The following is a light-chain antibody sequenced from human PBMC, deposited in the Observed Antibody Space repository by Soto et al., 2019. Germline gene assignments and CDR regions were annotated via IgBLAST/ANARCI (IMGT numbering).Light chain of an antibody. V-gene: IGKV3-15*01. J-gene: IGKJ1*01. CDR3: QQYNNWPRT. CDR1: QSVSSD. Sequence: MSQSPSSLSASVGDRFTITWRASQSVSSDLAWYHQKPGQAPRLLIYGASTRATGIPARFSGSGSGTEFTLTINSLQSEDFAVYYCQQYNNWPRTFGQGTKVDIK. CDR2: GAS.